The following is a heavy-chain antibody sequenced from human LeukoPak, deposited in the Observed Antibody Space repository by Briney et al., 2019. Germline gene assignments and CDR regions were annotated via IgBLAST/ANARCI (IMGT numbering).Heavy chain of an antibody. V-gene: IGHV3-23*01. J-gene: IGHJ4*02. CDR3: AKGAEIDH. CDR1: GFNFNNFA. Sequence: PGGSLRLSCAASGFNFNNFAMSWVRQAPGKGLEWLSAMTGPADTTYYAESVKGGFTISRDYSKSMVFLQMNSLRVEDTAIYYCAKGAEIDHWGQGTLVTVSS. CDR2: MTGPADTT.